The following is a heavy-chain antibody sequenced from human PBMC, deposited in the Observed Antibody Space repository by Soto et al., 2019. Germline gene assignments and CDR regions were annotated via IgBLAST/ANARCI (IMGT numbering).Heavy chain of an antibody. Sequence: TLDLTCAVSGGSISSGGYSGSWIRQPPGKGLEWIGYIYHSGSTYYNPSLKSRVTISVDRSKNQFSLKLSSVTAADTAVYYCARDRVYGMDVRGQGTTVTVSS. CDR1: GGSISSGGYS. J-gene: IGHJ6*02. D-gene: IGHD3-10*01. CDR2: IYHSGST. V-gene: IGHV4-30-2*01. CDR3: ARDRVYGMDV.